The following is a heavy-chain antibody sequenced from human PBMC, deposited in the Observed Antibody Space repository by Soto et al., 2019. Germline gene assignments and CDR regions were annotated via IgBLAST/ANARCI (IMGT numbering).Heavy chain of an antibody. CDR3: AREPLTRWYYDFWSWGGDHYYYYGMEG. J-gene: IGHJ6*02. D-gene: IGHD3-3*01. Sequence: GMTMRLSFAASGFTFSSYSMNWVRQAPGKGLEWVSYISSSSSTIYYADSVKGRLTISRDNAKNSLYLQMNSLRDEDTAVYYCAREPLTRWYYDFWSWGGDHYYYYGMEGWDQGSTLSVSS. V-gene: IGHV3-48*02. CDR2: ISSSSSTI. CDR1: GFTFSSYS.